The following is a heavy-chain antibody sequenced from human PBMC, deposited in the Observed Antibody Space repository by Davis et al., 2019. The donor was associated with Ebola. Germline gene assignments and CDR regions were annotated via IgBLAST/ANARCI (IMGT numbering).Heavy chain of an antibody. J-gene: IGHJ6*04. CDR2: IKQDGSEK. CDR1: GFSFSSYW. Sequence: GESLKISCAASGFSFSSYWMSWVRQAPGKGLEWVANIKQDGSEKYYVDSVKGRFTISRDDAKNSLYLQMNSLRAEDTAVYYCARGTYYDFWSGDYGDYYGMDVWGKGTTVTVSS. V-gene: IGHV3-7*01. CDR3: ARGTYYDFWSGDYGDYYGMDV. D-gene: IGHD3-3*01.